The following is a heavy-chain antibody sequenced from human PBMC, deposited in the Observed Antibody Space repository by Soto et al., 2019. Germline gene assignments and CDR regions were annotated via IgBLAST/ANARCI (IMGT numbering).Heavy chain of an antibody. V-gene: IGHV1-3*01. CDR1: GYTFSTYI. CDR3: ASGHWDDLCCHDY. J-gene: IGHJ4*02. CDR2: INVGKGNT. Sequence: QVQLVQSGAEVKKPGASVKVSCKTSGYTFSTYILYWMRQAPGQRLEWMGWINVGKGNTKYSEKFQDRVTINRDTSARTAYMELSSLRSEDTVVYYCASGHWDDLCCHDYWGQGSLVTVFS. D-gene: IGHD1-26*01.